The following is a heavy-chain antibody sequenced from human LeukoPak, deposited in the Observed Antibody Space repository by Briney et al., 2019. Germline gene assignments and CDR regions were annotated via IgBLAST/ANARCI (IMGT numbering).Heavy chain of an antibody. CDR1: GFPFSAYY. D-gene: IGHD4-23*01. V-gene: IGHV3-11*04. CDR2: ISGRSTTI. Sequence: GGSLRLSCAASGFPFSAYYRSWIPQAPGKGLEWVSYISGRSTTIYNADSVKGRFTISRDNAKNSLYLQMNSLRAEDTAVYYCARDSGYSGNSGYFDYWGQGTLVTVSS. CDR3: ARDSGYSGNSGYFDY. J-gene: IGHJ4*02.